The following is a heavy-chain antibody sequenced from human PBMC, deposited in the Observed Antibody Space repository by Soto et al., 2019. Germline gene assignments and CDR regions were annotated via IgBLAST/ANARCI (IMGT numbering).Heavy chain of an antibody. CDR2: IYYSGST. V-gene: IGHV4-59*01. Sequence: PSETLSLTCTVSGGSISSYYWSWIRQPPGKGLEWIGYIYYSGSTNYNPSLKGRVTISVDTSKNQFSLKLSSVSAADTAVYYCAGSGRYRFDPWGQGTLVTVSS. CDR3: AGSGRYRFDP. CDR1: GGSISSYY. J-gene: IGHJ5*02. D-gene: IGHD1-20*01.